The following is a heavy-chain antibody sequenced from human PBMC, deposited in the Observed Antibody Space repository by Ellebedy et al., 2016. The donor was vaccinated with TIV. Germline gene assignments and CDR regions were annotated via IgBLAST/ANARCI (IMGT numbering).Heavy chain of an antibody. CDR3: AGDSPGYTYGKD. CDR2: ISSDASNK. D-gene: IGHD5-18*01. Sequence: GGSLRLSXAATGFTFSNFGFHWVRQAPAKGLEWVAVISSDASNKYYAESVRGRFTVSRDNSKNTLYLEMNSLRADDTAVYYCAGDSPGYTYGKDWGQGTLVTVSS. CDR1: GFTFSNFG. V-gene: IGHV3-30*03. J-gene: IGHJ4*02.